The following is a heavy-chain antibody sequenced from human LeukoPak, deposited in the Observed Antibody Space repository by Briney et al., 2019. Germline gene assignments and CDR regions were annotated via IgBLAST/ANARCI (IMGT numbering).Heavy chain of an antibody. CDR3: ARGHGGELLFGWFDP. J-gene: IGHJ5*02. CDR2: IYYSGST. V-gene: IGHV4-59*01. Sequence: SETLSLTCTVSGGSISSYYWSWLRQPPGKGLEWIGYIYYSGSTNYNPSPKSRVTISVDTSKNQFSLKLSSVTAADTAVYYCARGHGGELLFGWFDPWGQGTLVTVSS. D-gene: IGHD1-26*01. CDR1: GGSISSYY.